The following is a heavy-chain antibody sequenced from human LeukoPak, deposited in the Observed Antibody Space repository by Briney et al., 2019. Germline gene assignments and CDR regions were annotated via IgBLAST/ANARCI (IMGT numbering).Heavy chain of an antibody. CDR3: ARGLWFGELLSDQIDY. CDR1: GFTFSNYI. V-gene: IGHV3-21*01. D-gene: IGHD3-10*01. J-gene: IGHJ4*02. Sequence: GGSLRLSCAASGFTFSNYIMNWVRQAPGKGLEWVSSISSSGSYIYYADSVKGRFTISRDNSKNTLYLQMNSLRAEDTAVYYCARGLWFGELLSDQIDYWGQGTLVTVSS. CDR2: ISSSGSYI.